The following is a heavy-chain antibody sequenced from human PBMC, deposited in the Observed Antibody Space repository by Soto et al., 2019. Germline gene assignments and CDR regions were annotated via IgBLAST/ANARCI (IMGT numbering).Heavy chain of an antibody. D-gene: IGHD3-3*01. V-gene: IGHV1-69*13. Sequence: SVQVSFKASGGTFSSYAISWVRQAPGQGLEWMGGIIPIFGTANYAQKFQGRVTITADESTSTAYMELSSLRSEDTAVYYCARDPRLRFLEWLPYYYYGMDVWGQGTTVTVSS. CDR3: ARDPRLRFLEWLPYYYYGMDV. CDR2: IIPIFGTA. CDR1: GGTFSSYA. J-gene: IGHJ6*02.